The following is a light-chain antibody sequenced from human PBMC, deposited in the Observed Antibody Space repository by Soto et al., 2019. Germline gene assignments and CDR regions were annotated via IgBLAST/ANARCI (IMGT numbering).Light chain of an antibody. J-gene: IGKJ4*01. CDR3: QQYGGSPPVT. CDR1: QSVSSNY. V-gene: IGKV3-20*01. Sequence: EIVLTQSPGTLSLSPGERATLSCRASQSVSSNYLAWYRQKPGQAPRLLIYGASSRATGIPDRFSGSGSGTDFTLTISRLEPEDFAVYYCQQYGGSPPVTFGGGTKVEIK. CDR2: GAS.